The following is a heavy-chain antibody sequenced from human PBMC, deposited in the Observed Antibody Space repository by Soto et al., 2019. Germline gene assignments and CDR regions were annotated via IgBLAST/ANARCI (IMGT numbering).Heavy chain of an antibody. CDR3: ARVYCSSTSCYGAFDI. J-gene: IGHJ3*02. V-gene: IGHV1-69*02. CDR1: GGTFSSYT. Sequence: ASVKVSCKASGGTFSSYTISWVRQAPGQGLEWMGRIIPILGIANYAQKFQGRVTITADKSTSTAYMELSSLRSEDTAVYYCARVYCSSTSCYGAFDIWGQGTMVTVSS. CDR2: IIPILGIA. D-gene: IGHD2-2*01.